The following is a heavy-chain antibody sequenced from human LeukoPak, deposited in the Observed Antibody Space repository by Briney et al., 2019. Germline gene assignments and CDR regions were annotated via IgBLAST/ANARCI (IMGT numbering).Heavy chain of an antibody. CDR2: IYYSGST. CDR3: ARGSYEAYYYDRSGYYYYFDY. D-gene: IGHD3-22*01. Sequence: SETLSLTCTVSGGSISSYYWSWIRQPPGKGLEWIGFIYYSGSTNYNPSLKSRVTISVDTSKNQFSLKLTSVTAADTAVYYCARGSYEAYYYDRSGYYYYFDYWGQGTLVTVSS. V-gene: IGHV4-59*01. CDR1: GGSISSYY. J-gene: IGHJ4*02.